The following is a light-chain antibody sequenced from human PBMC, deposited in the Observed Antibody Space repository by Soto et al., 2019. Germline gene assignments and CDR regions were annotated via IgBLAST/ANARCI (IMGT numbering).Light chain of an antibody. CDR2: GNS. CDR3: QSYDSSLSGHVV. Sequence: QSVLTQPPSVSGAPGQRVTISCTGSSSNIGAGYDVHWYQQLPGTAPKILIYGNSNRPSGVPDRFSGSKSGTSASLAITGLQAEDEADYYGQSYDSSLSGHVVFGGGTEVTVL. J-gene: IGLJ2*01. V-gene: IGLV1-40*01. CDR1: SSNIGAGYD.